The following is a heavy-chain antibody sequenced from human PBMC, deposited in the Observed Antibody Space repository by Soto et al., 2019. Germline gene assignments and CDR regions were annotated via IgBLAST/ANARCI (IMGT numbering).Heavy chain of an antibody. D-gene: IGHD6-19*01. CDR3: AHSVVAGLGYYFDY. Sequence: QITLKESGPTLVKPTQTLTLTCTFSGFSLSSTRVAVGWIRQPPGKALEWLALIYWDDDKRYSPFLKSRLTIAKYTTKNQVVITLTNMDPVDTATYYCAHSVVAGLGYYFDYWGQGTLVTVSS. CDR1: GFSLSSTRVA. J-gene: IGHJ4*02. CDR2: IYWDDDK. V-gene: IGHV2-5*02.